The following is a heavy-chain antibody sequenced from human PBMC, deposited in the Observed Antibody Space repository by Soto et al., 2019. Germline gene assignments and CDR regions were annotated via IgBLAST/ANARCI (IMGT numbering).Heavy chain of an antibody. V-gene: IGHV3-21*05. CDR1: GFSFSSHS. D-gene: IGHD1-26*01. Sequence: GGSLRLSCAASGFSFSSHSMKWVRQAPGKGLEWVSYISSSSSYTNYADSVKGRFTISRDNAKNSLYLQMNSLRAEDTAVYYCAKRGSGSYFDYWGQGTLVTVSS. CDR2: ISSSSSYT. CDR3: AKRGSGSYFDY. J-gene: IGHJ4*02.